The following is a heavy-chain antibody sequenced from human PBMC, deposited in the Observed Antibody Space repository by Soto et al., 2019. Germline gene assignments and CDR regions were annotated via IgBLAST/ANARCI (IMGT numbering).Heavy chain of an antibody. V-gene: IGHV1-24*01. D-gene: IGHD2-15*01. CDR1: GESLTGIS. CDR3: ARVYCSGGSCYGIDY. J-gene: IGHJ4*02. Sequence: VEVSWKVSGESLTGISMYSVRQAPGKGLEWMGGFDPEDGETIYAQKFQGRVTMTEDTSTDTAYMELSSLRSEDTAVYYCARVYCSGGSCYGIDYWGQGTLVTVSS. CDR2: FDPEDGET.